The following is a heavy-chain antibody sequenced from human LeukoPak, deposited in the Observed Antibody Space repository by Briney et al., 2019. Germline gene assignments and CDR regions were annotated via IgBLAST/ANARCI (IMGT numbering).Heavy chain of an antibody. CDR1: GGSFSGYY. J-gene: IGHJ6*02. D-gene: IGHD3-3*01. CDR2: INHSGST. Sequence: PSETLSLTCAVYGGSFSGYYWSWIRQPPGKGLEWIGEINHSGSTNYNPSLKSRVTISVDTSKNQFSLKLSSVTAADTAVYYCARGTSYYDFWSGYYTYYYYGMDVWGQGTTVTVS. CDR3: ARGTSYYDFWSGYYTYYYYGMDV. V-gene: IGHV4-34*01.